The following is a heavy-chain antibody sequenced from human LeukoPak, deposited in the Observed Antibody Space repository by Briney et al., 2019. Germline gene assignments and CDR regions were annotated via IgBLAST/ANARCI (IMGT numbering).Heavy chain of an antibody. J-gene: IGHJ4*02. Sequence: PGGSLRLSCAASGFTFSNYYMSWIRQAPGKGLEGISYISGSSSYANYADSVKGRFTVSRDNAKESLYLQMTSLRADDTAVYYCARDRGENHDSSGYYDYWGQGTLVTVSS. CDR1: GFTFSNYY. V-gene: IGHV3-11*06. CDR3: ARDRGENHDSSGYYDY. CDR2: ISGSSSYA. D-gene: IGHD3-22*01.